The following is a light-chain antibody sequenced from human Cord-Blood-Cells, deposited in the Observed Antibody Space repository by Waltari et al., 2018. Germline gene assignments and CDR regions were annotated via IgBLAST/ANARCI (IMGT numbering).Light chain of an antibody. V-gene: IGLV2-14*01. Sequence: QSALTQPASVSGSPGPSSPSSCTGSRTGCGVYTNVSWYQQHPGKAPKLMIYDVSKRPSGVSNRFSGSKSGNTASLTISGLQAEDEADYYCSSYTSSSTWVFGGGTKLTVL. CDR1: RTGCGVYTN. CDR2: DVS. J-gene: IGLJ3*02. CDR3: SSYTSSSTWV.